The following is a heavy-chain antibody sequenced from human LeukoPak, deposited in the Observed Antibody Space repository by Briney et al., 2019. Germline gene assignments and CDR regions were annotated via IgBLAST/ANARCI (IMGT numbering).Heavy chain of an antibody. CDR2: IFSGGST. CDR1: GFIFSSNY. Sequence: GGSLRLSCAASGFIFSSNYMTWVRQAPGKGLEWVSVIFSGGSTYYADSVKGRVTISRDNSKNTLYLQMNNLRGEDTAVYYCARVGPTRSDFDYWGQGTLVTVSS. V-gene: IGHV3-53*01. D-gene: IGHD1-26*01. CDR3: ARVGPTRSDFDY. J-gene: IGHJ4*02.